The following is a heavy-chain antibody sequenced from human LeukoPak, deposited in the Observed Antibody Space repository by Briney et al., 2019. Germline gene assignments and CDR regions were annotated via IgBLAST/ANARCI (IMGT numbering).Heavy chain of an antibody. Sequence: PGGSLRLSCAASGFTFSSYGMHWVRQAPGKGLEWVAFIRYDGSNKYYADSVKGRFTISRDNSKNTLYLQMNSLRAEDTAVYYCAKSAPLTIFGVAHPFDPWGQGTLVTVSP. D-gene: IGHD3-3*01. CDR3: AKSAPLTIFGVAHPFDP. CDR2: IRYDGSNK. J-gene: IGHJ5*02. CDR1: GFTFSSYG. V-gene: IGHV3-30*02.